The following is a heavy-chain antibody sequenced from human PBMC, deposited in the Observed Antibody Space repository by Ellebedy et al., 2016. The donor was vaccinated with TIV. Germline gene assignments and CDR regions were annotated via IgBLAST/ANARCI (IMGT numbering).Heavy chain of an antibody. CDR3: TKDKGTGGSCHDY. Sequence: GESLKISCVASGFTFSSYGMHWVRQAPGKGPEWVALISYDGTDKDYADSVKGRFTISRDNSKNTLYLQMNSLRAEDSAVYYCTKDKGTGGSCHDYWGQGTLVTVSS. V-gene: IGHV3-30*18. J-gene: IGHJ4*02. D-gene: IGHD2-15*01. CDR2: ISYDGTDK. CDR1: GFTFSSYG.